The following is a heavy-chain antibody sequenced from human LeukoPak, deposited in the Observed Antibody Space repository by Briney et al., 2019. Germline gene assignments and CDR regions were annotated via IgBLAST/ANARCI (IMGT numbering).Heavy chain of an antibody. CDR1: GGSISSYY. Sequence: SETLSLTCTVSGGSISSYYWSWIRQPPGKGLEWIGYIYYSGSTNYNPSLKSRVTISVDTSKNQFSPKLSSVTAADTAAYYCAREVLHYFDYWGQGTLVTVSS. CDR3: AREVLHYFDY. J-gene: IGHJ4*02. CDR2: IYYSGST. V-gene: IGHV4-59*01.